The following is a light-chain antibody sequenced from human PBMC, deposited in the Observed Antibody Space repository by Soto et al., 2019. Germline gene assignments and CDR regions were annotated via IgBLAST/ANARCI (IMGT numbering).Light chain of an antibody. CDR2: AAS. J-gene: IGKJ4*01. CDR1: QSISSW. CDR3: QQSHSIPHPT. V-gene: IGKV1-39*01. Sequence: DIQMTQSPSPLSASIGDRVTITCRASQSISSWLAWYQQKPGKAPKLLIYAASRLHSGVPSRFSGSGSGTDFTLTISSLQPEDFGTYYCQQSHSIPHPTFGGGTKVDIK.